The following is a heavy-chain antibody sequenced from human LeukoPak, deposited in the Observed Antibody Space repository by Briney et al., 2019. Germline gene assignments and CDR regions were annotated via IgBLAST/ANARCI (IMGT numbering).Heavy chain of an antibody. J-gene: IGHJ4*02. V-gene: IGHV4-34*01. CDR2: INHSGST. CDR1: GGSFSGYY. Sequence: SETLSLTCAVYGGSFSGYYWSWIRQPPGKGLEWIGEINHSGSTNYNPSLKSRVTISIDTSKNHFSLKLSSVTAADTAVYYCARLGAGPTYYDFWSGYSSFYFDYWGQGTLVTVSS. D-gene: IGHD3-3*01. CDR3: ARLGAGPTYYDFWSGYSSFYFDY.